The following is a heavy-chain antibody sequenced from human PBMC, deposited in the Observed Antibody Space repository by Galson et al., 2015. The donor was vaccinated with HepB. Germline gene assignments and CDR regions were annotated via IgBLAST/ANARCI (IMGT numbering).Heavy chain of an antibody. Sequence: LRLSCAASGFTFSDYYMSWIRQPPGKGLEWIGYIYYSGSTNYNPSLKSRVTISVDTSKNQFSLKLSSVTAADTAVYYCARAPDYGDSNFDYWGQGTLVTVSS. D-gene: IGHD4-17*01. CDR3: ARAPDYGDSNFDY. V-gene: IGHV4-59*01. J-gene: IGHJ4*02. CDR1: GFTFSDYY. CDR2: IYYSGST.